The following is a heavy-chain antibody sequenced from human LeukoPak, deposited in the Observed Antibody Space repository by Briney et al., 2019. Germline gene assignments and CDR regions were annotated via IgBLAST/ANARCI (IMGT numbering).Heavy chain of an antibody. CDR1: GDSIISYY. J-gene: IGHJ5*02. CDR2: IYTSGST. CDR3: ARHTAEKYNWFDR. V-gene: IGHV4-4*07. Sequence: SETLSLTCSVSGDSIISYYWSWIRQPAGKGLEWIGRIYTSGSTNYNPSLKSRVTISVDTSKNQFSLKLSFVTAADTAVYYCARHTAEKYNWFDRWGQGTLVTVSS. D-gene: IGHD5-24*01.